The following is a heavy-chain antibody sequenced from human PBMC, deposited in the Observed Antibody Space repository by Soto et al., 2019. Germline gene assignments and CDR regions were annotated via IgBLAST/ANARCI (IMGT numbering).Heavy chain of an antibody. D-gene: IGHD3-3*01. Sequence: EVQLVESGGGLVKPGGSLRLSCAASGFTFSSYSMNWVRQAPGKGLEWVSSISSSSSYIYYADSVKGRFTISRDNAKHSLYLQMHSLRAEDTAVYYCARTHDPYYDFWSGYYTGGGFDYWGQGTLVTVSS. CDR1: GFTFSSYS. V-gene: IGHV3-21*01. CDR2: ISSSSSYI. J-gene: IGHJ4*02. CDR3: ARTHDPYYDFWSGYYTGGGFDY.